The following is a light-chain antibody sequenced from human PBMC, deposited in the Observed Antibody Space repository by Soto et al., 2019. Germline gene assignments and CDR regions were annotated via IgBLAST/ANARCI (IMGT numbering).Light chain of an antibody. V-gene: IGKV1-8*01. CDR1: QDINTY. Sequence: AIRMTQSPSSLSASTGDRVTITCRASQDINTYLAWYQQKPGRAPNLLIYAASFLQSGVPSRFSGSGSGTAFTLTISYLQSEDFATYYCQQYYSYPRTFGQGTKVEIK. J-gene: IGKJ1*01. CDR2: AAS. CDR3: QQYYSYPRT.